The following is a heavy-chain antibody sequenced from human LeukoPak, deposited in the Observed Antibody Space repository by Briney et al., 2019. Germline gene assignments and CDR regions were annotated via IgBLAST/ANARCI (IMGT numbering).Heavy chain of an antibody. Sequence: ASVKVSCKASGYTFTSYYMHWVRQAPGQGLEWMGVINPSGGSTSYAQKFQGRVTMTRDMSTSTVYMELSSLRSEDTAVYYCARGQQAGYSSSWDGFVWGKGTTVTVSS. V-gene: IGHV1-46*01. CDR3: ARGQQAGYSSSWDGFV. D-gene: IGHD6-13*01. CDR1: GYTFTSYY. J-gene: IGHJ6*04. CDR2: INPSGGST.